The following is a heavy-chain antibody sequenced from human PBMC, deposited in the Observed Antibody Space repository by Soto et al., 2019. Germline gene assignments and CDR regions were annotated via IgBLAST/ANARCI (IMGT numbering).Heavy chain of an antibody. D-gene: IGHD3-10*01. V-gene: IGHV3-23*01. Sequence: GRSLRLSCAASGFTFSSYAMSWVRQAPGKGLEWVPAISGSGGSTYYADSVKGRFTISRDNSKNTLYLQMNSLRAEDTAVYYCAKENVLLWFGELFSKHWFDPWGQGTLVTVSS. CDR3: AKENVLLWFGELFSKHWFDP. CDR1: GFTFSSYA. CDR2: ISGSGGST. J-gene: IGHJ5*02.